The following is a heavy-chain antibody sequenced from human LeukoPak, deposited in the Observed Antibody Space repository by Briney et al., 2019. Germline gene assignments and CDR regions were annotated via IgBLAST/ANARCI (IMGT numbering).Heavy chain of an antibody. V-gene: IGHV3-21*01. CDR3: ARDGYCSSTSCYATSPATGY. CDR1: GFTFSNAW. J-gene: IGHJ4*02. D-gene: IGHD2-2*01. CDR2: ISSSSSYI. Sequence: PGGSLRLSCAASGFTFSNAWMSWVRQAPGKGLEWVSSISSSSSYIYYADSVKGRFTISRDNAKNSLYLQMNSLRAEDTAVYYCARDGYCSSTSCYATSPATGYWGQGTLVTVSS.